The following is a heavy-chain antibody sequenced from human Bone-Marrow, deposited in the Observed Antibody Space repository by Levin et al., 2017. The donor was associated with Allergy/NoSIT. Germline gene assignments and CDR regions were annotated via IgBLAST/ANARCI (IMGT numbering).Heavy chain of an antibody. CDR2: ISDDGNTK. J-gene: IGHJ1*01. V-gene: IGHV3-30-3*01. CDR1: GFPFGSYA. CDR3: ARRFGGNTGYFQH. Sequence: GESLKISCAGSGFPFGSYAIHWVRQAPGQGLEWVAVISDDGNTKSYADSVNGRFTISRDNSKSTVYLQMDSLRPEDTALYYCARRFGGNTGYFQHWGQGTLVTVSS. D-gene: IGHD4-23*01.